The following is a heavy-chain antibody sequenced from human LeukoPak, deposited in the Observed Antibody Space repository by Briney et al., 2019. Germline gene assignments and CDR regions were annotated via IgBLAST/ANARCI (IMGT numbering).Heavy chain of an antibody. D-gene: IGHD3-10*01. CDR1: GYSISSGYY. Sequence: PSETLSLTCTVSGYSISSGYYWGWIRQPPGKGLEWIGSIYHSGSTYYNPSLKSRVTISVDTSKNQFSLKLSSVTAAGTAVYYCARVFRGSGSYSYWGQGTLVTVSS. CDR2: IYHSGST. J-gene: IGHJ4*02. V-gene: IGHV4-38-2*02. CDR3: ARVFRGSGSYSY.